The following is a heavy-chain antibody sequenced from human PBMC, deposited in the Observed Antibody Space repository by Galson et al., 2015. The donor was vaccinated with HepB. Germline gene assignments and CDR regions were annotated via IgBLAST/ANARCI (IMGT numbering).Heavy chain of an antibody. Sequence: SLRLSCAASGFFFSNYGIHWVRQAPGRGLEWVAVISYDGDYKYYIDSVKGRFTISRDNSKNTLYLQMNSLRAEDTAVYYCARDAPPVILYRPPWDYYYYMDVWGKGTTVTVTS. CDR3: ARDAPPVILYRPPWDYYYYMDV. D-gene: IGHD2-8*01. CDR2: ISYDGDYK. CDR1: GFFFSNYG. J-gene: IGHJ6*03. V-gene: IGHV3-30*03.